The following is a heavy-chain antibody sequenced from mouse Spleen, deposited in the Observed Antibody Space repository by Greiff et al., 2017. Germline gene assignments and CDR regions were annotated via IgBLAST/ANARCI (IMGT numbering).Heavy chain of an antibody. D-gene: IGHD1-1*01. CDR3: ARGGFYGSNAMDY. J-gene: IGHJ4*01. CDR2: ISDGGSYT. CDR1: GFTFSSYA. Sequence: EVKLMESGGGLVKPGGSLKLSCAASGFTFSSYAMSWVRQTPEKRLEWVATISDGGSYTYYPDNVKGRFTISRDNAKNNLYLQMSHLKSEDTAMYYCARGGFYGSNAMDYWGQGTSVTVSS. V-gene: IGHV5-4*03.